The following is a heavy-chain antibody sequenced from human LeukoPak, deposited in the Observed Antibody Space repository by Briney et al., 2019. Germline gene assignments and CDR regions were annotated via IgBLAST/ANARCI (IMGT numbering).Heavy chain of an antibody. CDR1: GGSISSRSDY. Sequence: PSETLSLTCTVSGGSISSRSDYWGWLRQPPGKGLEWFGSIYYSGSTHYNPSLKSRVTISVDTSKNQFSLKLGSVTAADTAVYYCARRPGEYGGNDFDYWGQGTLVTVSS. CDR3: ARRPGEYGGNDFDY. J-gene: IGHJ4*02. V-gene: IGHV4-39*01. CDR2: IYYSGST. D-gene: IGHD4/OR15-4a*01.